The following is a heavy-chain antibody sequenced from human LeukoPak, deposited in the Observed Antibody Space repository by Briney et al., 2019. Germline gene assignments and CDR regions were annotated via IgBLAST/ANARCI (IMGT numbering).Heavy chain of an antibody. Sequence: NPSETLSLTCSVSGGSITGPFWSWLRQGPGKTLEWLGYVHDSGATDYNPSLNTRLTISLHTSTDQFFLRLTAVTAADTAFYYCAREEGAAGESLDFWGQGTMVTVSS. J-gene: IGHJ3*01. V-gene: IGHV4-59*11. D-gene: IGHD2-8*02. CDR1: GGSITGPF. CDR3: AREEGAAGESLDF. CDR2: VHDSGAT.